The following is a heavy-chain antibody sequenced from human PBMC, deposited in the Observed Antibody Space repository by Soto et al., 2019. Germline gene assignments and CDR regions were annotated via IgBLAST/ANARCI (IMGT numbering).Heavy chain of an antibody. V-gene: IGHV4-30-4*01. D-gene: IGHD1-1*01. CDR1: GGPVNSGDYY. CDR3: ARDWVHERWFDP. Sequence: SETLSLTCTVSGGPVNSGDYYWGWIRQSPGKGLEWIGSIFYSGTTYYNPSLQGRITISIDTSKNQFSLRLTSVTAADTALYYCARDWVHERWFDPWGQGTLVT. CDR2: IFYSGTT. J-gene: IGHJ5*02.